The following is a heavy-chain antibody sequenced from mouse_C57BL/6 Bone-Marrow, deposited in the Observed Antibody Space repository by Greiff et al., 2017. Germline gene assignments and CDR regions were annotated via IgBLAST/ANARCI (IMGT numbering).Heavy chain of an antibody. CDR1: GFTFSDYG. CDR2: ISSGSSTI. V-gene: IGHV5-17*01. J-gene: IGHJ1*03. CDR3: SRNPVPARHWDFDV. Sequence: EVQRVESGGGLVKPGGSLKLSCAASGFTFSDYGMHWVRQAPEKGLEWVAYISSGSSTIYYADTVKGRFTISRDNAKNTLFLQMTSLRSEDTAMYYCSRNPVPARHWDFDVWGTGTTVTVSS.